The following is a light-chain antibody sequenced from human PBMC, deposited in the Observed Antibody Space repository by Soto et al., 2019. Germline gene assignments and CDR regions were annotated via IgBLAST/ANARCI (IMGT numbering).Light chain of an antibody. CDR3: QHYNSYSEA. CDR1: QTISSW. J-gene: IGKJ1*01. V-gene: IGKV1-5*03. CDR2: KAS. Sequence: DIQMTQSPSTLSGSVGDRVTITCRASQTISSWLAWYQQKPGKAPKLMNYKASTLKSGVPSRFIGSGSGTEFTLNISRLQPDDFATYYCQHYNSYSEAVGQGAKVDSK.